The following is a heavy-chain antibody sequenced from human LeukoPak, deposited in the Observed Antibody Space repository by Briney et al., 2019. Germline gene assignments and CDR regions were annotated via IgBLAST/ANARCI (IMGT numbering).Heavy chain of an antibody. V-gene: IGHV3-30*04. J-gene: IGHJ6*03. CDR1: GFTFSSYA. CDR2: ISYDGSNK. D-gene: IGHD3-10*01. CDR3: ARDGFYGSGSYYYYYYYMDV. Sequence: GRSLRLSCAASGFTFSSYAMHWVRQAPGKGLEWVAVISYDGSNKYYADSVKGRFTISRDNSKNTLYLQMNSLRAEDTAVYYCARDGFYGSGSYYYYYYYMDVWGKGTTVTVSS.